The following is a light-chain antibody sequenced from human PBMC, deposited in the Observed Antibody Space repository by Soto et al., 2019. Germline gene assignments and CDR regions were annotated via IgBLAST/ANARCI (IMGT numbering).Light chain of an antibody. Sequence: DIQMTQSPSSLSASVGERVTITCRASQSISSYLNWYQQKPGKAPKLLIYAASSLQSGVPSRFSGSGSGTDFTLTISSLQPEDFATYYCQQYETFSGTFGPGTKVDIK. CDR3: QQYETFSGT. CDR1: QSISSY. V-gene: IGKV1-39*01. CDR2: AAS. J-gene: IGKJ1*01.